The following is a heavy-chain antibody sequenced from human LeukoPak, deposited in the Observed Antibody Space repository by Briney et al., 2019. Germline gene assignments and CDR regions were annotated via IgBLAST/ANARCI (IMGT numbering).Heavy chain of an antibody. Sequence: PGGSLRLSCAASGFTFSGYSMNWVRQAPGKGLEWVSSISSSSSYIYYADSVKGRFTISRDNAKNSLYLQMNSLRAEDTAVYYCARDIDYGGNSYYFDYWGQGTLVTVSS. J-gene: IGHJ4*02. CDR1: GFTFSGYS. D-gene: IGHD4-23*01. CDR3: ARDIDYGGNSYYFDY. CDR2: ISSSSSYI. V-gene: IGHV3-21*01.